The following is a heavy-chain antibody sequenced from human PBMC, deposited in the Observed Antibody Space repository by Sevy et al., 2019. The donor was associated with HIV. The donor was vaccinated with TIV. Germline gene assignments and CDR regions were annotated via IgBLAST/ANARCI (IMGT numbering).Heavy chain of an antibody. J-gene: IGHJ4*02. CDR3: AKGQGYDYIWGNERSEYYFDY. D-gene: IGHD3-16*01. V-gene: IGHV3-30*18. Sequence: SLRLSCAASRFTFSTYDIHWVRQAPGKGLEWVAVISHDGSYQYYTDSVKGRFTISRDDSMNKAYLQMNSLRADDSGVYYCAKGQGYDYIWGNERSEYYFDYWGQGTLVTVSS. CDR1: RFTFSTYD. CDR2: ISHDGSYQ.